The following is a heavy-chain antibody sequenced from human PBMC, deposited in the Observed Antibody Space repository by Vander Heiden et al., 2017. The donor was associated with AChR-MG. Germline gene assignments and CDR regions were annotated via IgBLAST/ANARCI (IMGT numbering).Heavy chain of an antibody. CDR1: GFTFSSYA. Sequence: EVQLLESGGGLVQPGGSLRLSCAASGFTFSSYAMSWVRQAPGKGLEWVSAISGSGGSTYYADSVKGRFTISRDNSKNTLYLQMNSLRAEDTAVYYCAQRGSRVTRVYYYYGMDVWGQGTTVTVSS. J-gene: IGHJ6*02. D-gene: IGHD2-21*02. V-gene: IGHV3-23*01. CDR2: ISGSGGST. CDR3: AQRGSRVTRVYYYYGMDV.